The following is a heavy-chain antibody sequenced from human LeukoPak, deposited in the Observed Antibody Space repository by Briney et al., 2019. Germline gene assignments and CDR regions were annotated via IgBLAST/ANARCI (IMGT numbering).Heavy chain of an antibody. J-gene: IGHJ5*02. CDR3: ARVCCSGGSCYNWFDP. D-gene: IGHD2-15*01. CDR2: SIPIFGTA. CDR1: GGTFSSYA. Sequence: SVKVSCKASGGTFSSYAISWVRQAPGQGLERMGGSIPIFGTANYAQKFQGRVTITADKSTSTAYMELRSLRAEDPAVYYCARVCCSGGSCYNWFDPWGQGNLVTVSS. V-gene: IGHV1-69*06.